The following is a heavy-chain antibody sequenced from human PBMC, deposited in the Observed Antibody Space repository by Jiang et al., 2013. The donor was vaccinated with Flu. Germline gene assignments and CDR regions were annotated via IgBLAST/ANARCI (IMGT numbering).Heavy chain of an antibody. CDR2: ISSNGGST. D-gene: IGHD3-3*01. V-gene: IGHV3-64D*06. CDR1: GFTFSSYA. CDR3: VKVGTDYDFWSGYAHFDY. J-gene: IGHJ4*02. Sequence: QLLESGGGLVQPGGSLRLSCSASGFTFSSYAMHWVRQAPGKGLEYVSAISSNGGSTYYADSVKGRFTISRDNSKNTLYLQMSSLRAEDTAVYYCVKVGTDYDFWSGYAHFDYWGQGTLVTVSS.